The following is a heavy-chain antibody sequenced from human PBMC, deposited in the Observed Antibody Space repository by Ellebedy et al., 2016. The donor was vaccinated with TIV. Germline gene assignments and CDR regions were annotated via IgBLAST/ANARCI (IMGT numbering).Heavy chain of an antibody. CDR1: GLPFSSFP. CDR3: AKANCGGDCALFDY. V-gene: IGHV3-30-3*01. Sequence: GGSLRLSXAASGLPFSSFPMNWVRQAPGKGLEWVAIISKDGTNKYDADSVKGRFTISRDNSKNTLYLQMNSLRAEDTAVYYCAKANCGGDCALFDYWGQGTLVTVSS. J-gene: IGHJ4*02. D-gene: IGHD2-21*02. CDR2: ISKDGTNK.